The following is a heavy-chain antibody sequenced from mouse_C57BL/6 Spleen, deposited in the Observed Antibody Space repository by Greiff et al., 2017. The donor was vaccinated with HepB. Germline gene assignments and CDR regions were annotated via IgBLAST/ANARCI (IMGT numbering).Heavy chain of an antibody. D-gene: IGHD1-1*01. V-gene: IGHV1-81*01. Sequence: VQLQQSGAELARPGASVKLSCKASGYTFTSYGISWVKQRTGQGLEWIGEIYPRSGNTYYNEKFKGKATLTADKSSSTAYMELRSLTSEDSAVYFCARSIYYGSSYVNYFDYWGQGTTLTVSS. CDR2: IYPRSGNT. CDR3: ARSIYYGSSYVNYFDY. CDR1: GYTFTSYG. J-gene: IGHJ2*01.